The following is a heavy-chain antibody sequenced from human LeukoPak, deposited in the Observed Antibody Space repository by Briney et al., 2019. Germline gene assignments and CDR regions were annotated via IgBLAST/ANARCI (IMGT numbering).Heavy chain of an antibody. CDR1: GGSISSTSYY. D-gene: IGHD5-18*01. Sequence: PSETLSLTCTVSGGSISSTSYYWVWIRQPPGKGLEWIGSIYYSGSTFYNPSLKSRVTISVDTSKNQFSLKLSSVTAADTAVYYCARRYGYSYGATRFDYWGQGTLVTVSS. V-gene: IGHV4-39*07. CDR2: IYYSGST. J-gene: IGHJ4*02. CDR3: ARRYGYSYGATRFDY.